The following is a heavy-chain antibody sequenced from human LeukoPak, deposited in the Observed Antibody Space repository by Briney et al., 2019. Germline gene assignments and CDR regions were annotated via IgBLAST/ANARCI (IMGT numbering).Heavy chain of an antibody. V-gene: IGHV3-23*01. CDR2: ISGSGGST. D-gene: IGHD2/OR15-2a*01. CDR1: GFTFYNYA. Sequence: SGGSLRLSCAASGFTFYNYAMSWVRQAPGKGLEWVSTISGSGGSTYYADSVKGRFTISRDNSKNTLYLQMNSLRAEDTAVYYCATSPDTYYPSDYWGQGTLVTVSS. CDR3: ATSPDTYYPSDY. J-gene: IGHJ4*02.